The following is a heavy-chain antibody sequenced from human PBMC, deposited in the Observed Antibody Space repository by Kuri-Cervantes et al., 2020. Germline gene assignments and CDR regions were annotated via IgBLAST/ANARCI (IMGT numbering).Heavy chain of an antibody. CDR2: INDYGNNK. CDR1: GFTFSSYW. CDR3: AKDLTFDL. V-gene: IGHV3-23*01. J-gene: IGHJ4*02. Sequence: GGSLRLSCAASGFTFSSYWMSWVRQAPGKGLKWVSTINDYGNNKHYADSVEGRFTISRDNSRSTLTLQVNSLRAEDTAIYFCAKDLTFDLWGQGTLVTVSS.